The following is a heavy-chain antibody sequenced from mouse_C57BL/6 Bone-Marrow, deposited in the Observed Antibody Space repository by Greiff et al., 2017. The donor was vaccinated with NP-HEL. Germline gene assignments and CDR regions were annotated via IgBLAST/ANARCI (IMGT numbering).Heavy chain of an antibody. Sequence: EVHLVESGGGLVQPGGSMKLSCAASGFTFSDAWMDWVRQSPEKGLEWVAEIRNKANNHATYYAESVKGRFTISRDDSKSSVYLQMNSLRAEDTGIYYCTVITTVVAPWYFDVWGTGTTVTVSS. CDR3: TVITTVVAPWYFDV. D-gene: IGHD1-1*01. CDR1: GFTFSDAW. CDR2: IRNKANNHAT. V-gene: IGHV6-6*01. J-gene: IGHJ1*03.